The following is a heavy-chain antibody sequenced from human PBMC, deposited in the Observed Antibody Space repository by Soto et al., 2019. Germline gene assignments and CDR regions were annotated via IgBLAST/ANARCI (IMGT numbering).Heavy chain of an antibody. CDR3: AKPQSTSGYYYGMDV. CDR1: GFTFSKYA. D-gene: IGHD4-4*01. V-gene: IGHV3-23*01. J-gene: IGHJ6*02. Sequence: GGSLRLSCAASGFTFSKYAMSWVRQAPGKGLEWVSTISGSGGSTYYADSVKGRFTISRDNSKNTLYLQMNSLRAEDTAVYYCAKPQSTSGYYYGMDVWGQGTTVTVSS. CDR2: ISGSGGST.